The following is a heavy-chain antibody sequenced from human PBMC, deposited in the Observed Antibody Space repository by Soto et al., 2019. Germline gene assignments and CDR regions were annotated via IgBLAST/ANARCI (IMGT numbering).Heavy chain of an antibody. D-gene: IGHD2-15*01. V-gene: IGHV3-15*07. Sequence: EAQLAESGGTWVKPGGSLRLSCVASGFVFNGAWMNWVRQAPGTGLEWVGRIKRGSNVEATDYAAPVKGRFTISRDDSKNTFNLQMNSLKTKETGVYYFSPMAGSPPPPWGQGTLVTVSS. CDR2: IKRGSNVEAT. CDR3: SPMAGSPPPP. CDR1: GFVFNGAW. J-gene: IGHJ5*02.